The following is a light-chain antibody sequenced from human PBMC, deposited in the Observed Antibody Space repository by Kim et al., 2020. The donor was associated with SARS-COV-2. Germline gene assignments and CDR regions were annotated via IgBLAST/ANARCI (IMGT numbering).Light chain of an antibody. CDR2: LGS. J-gene: IGKJ1*01. Sequence: DIVMIQSPLSLPVTPGESASISCRSSQSLLHSNGYNYLDWYLQKPGQSPQLLIYLGSNRASGVPDRFSGSGSGTDFTLKISRVEAEDVGVYYCMQALQTWTFGQGTKVDIK. CDR3: MQALQTWT. CDR1: QSLLHSNGYNY. V-gene: IGKV2-28*01.